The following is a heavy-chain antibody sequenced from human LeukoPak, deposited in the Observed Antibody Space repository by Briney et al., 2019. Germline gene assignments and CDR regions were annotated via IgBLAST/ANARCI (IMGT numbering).Heavy chain of an antibody. CDR2: ISGSGGRT. CDR3: AELGITMIGGV. V-gene: IGHV3-23*01. CDR1: GFTFSSYA. Sequence: PGGSLRLSCAASGFTFSSYAMSWVRQAPGKGLEWVSAISGSGGRTYYAESVKGRFTISRDNAKNSLYLQMNSLRAEDTAVYYCAELGITMIGGVWGKGTTVTISS. J-gene: IGHJ6*04. D-gene: IGHD3-10*02.